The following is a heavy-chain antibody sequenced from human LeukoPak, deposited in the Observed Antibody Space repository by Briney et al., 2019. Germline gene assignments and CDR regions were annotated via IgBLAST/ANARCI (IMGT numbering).Heavy chain of an antibody. J-gene: IGHJ3*02. D-gene: IGHD6-6*01. V-gene: IGHV3-21*01. CDR2: ISSSSSYI. Sequence: GGSLRLSCAASGFTFSSYSMNWVRQAPGKGLEWVSSISSSSSYIYYADSVKGRFTISRDNAKNSLYLQMISLRAEDTAVYYCAKESGYSSSSGPRRPVNNHDAFDIWGQGTMVTVSS. CDR1: GFTFSSYS. CDR3: AKESGYSSSSGPRRPVNNHDAFDI.